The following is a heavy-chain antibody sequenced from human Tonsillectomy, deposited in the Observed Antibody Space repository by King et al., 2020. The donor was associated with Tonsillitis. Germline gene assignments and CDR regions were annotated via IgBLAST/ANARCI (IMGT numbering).Heavy chain of an antibody. J-gene: IGHJ5*02. CDR3: ARLGVQQLLPYNWFDP. CDR2: IYPGDSDT. Sequence: VQLVESGAEVKKPGESLKISCKSSGYSFSNYWIAWVRQMPGKGLEWMGIIYPGDSDTRYSPSFQGQVTISADKSINTAYLQWISLKASDTAMYYCARLGVQQLLPYNWFDPWGQGTLVTVSS. CDR1: GYSFSNYW. D-gene: IGHD6-13*01. V-gene: IGHV5-51*01.